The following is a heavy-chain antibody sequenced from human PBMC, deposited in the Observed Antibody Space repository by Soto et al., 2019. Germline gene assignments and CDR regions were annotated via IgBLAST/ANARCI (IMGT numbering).Heavy chain of an antibody. V-gene: IGHV4-34*01. CDR1: GGSFSGYY. Sequence: SETLSLTCAVYGGSFSGYYWSWIRQPPGKGLEWIGEINHSGSTNYNPSLKSRVTIPLDTSKNQFSLKLSSVTAADTAVYYCARGFPLAAAGTHFDYWGQGTLVTVSS. J-gene: IGHJ4*02. CDR3: ARGFPLAAAGTHFDY. CDR2: INHSGST. D-gene: IGHD6-13*01.